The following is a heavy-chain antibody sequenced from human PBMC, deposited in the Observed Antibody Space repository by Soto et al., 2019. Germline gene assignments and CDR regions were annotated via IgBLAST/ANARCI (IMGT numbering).Heavy chain of an antibody. CDR1: GYTFTSYG. Sequence: ASVKVSCKASGYTFTSYGISWVRQAPGQGLEWMGWISAYNGNTNYAQKLQGRVTMTTDTSTSTAYMELRSLRSDDTAVYYCARDVVVPADIGGHDYYYYYGMDVWGQGTTVTVYS. CDR3: ARDVVVPADIGGHDYYYYYGMDV. V-gene: IGHV1-18*04. J-gene: IGHJ6*02. CDR2: ISAYNGNT. D-gene: IGHD2-2*01.